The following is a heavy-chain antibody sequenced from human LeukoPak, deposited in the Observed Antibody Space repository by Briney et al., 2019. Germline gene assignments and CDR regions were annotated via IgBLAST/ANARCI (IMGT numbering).Heavy chain of an antibody. Sequence: SETLSLTCTVSGGSISGYYWSWIRQPPGKGLEFIGYIYTSGSTNYNPSLQSRVTISVDTSKNQFSLKLSSVTAADTAVYYCARRFNCSSTSCRGSRAFDIWGQGTMVTVSS. V-gene: IGHV4-4*09. D-gene: IGHD2-2*01. CDR3: ARRFNCSSTSCRGSRAFDI. CDR2: IYTSGST. CDR1: GGSISGYY. J-gene: IGHJ3*02.